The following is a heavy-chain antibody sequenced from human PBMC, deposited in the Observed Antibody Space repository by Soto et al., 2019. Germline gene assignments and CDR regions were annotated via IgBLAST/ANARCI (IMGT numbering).Heavy chain of an antibody. CDR2: INAGNGNT. CDR3: ARGEGGWGPYYYYGTDV. J-gene: IGHJ6*02. V-gene: IGHV1-3*01. CDR1: GYTLTSYA. Sequence: EASVKVSCKASGYTLTSYAMHWVRQAPGQRLEWMGWINAGNGNTKYSQKFQGRVTITRDTSASTAYMELSSLRSEDTAVYYCARGEGGWGPYYYYGTDVWGQGTTVTVSS. D-gene: IGHD3-16*01.